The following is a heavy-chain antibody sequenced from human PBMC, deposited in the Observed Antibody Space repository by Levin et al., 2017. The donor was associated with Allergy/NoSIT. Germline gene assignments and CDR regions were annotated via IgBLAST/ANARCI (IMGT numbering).Heavy chain of an antibody. J-gene: IGHJ4*02. CDR2: IYYSGST. CDR1: GGSISSGGYY. CDR3: AREAQATGSGSHFDY. V-gene: IGHV4-31*03. D-gene: IGHD3-10*01. Sequence: SETLSLTCTVSGGSISSGGYYWSWIRQHPGKGLEWIGYIYYSGSTYYNPSLKSRVTISVDTSKNQFSLKLSSVTAADTAVYYCAREAQATGSGSHFDYWGQGTLVTVSS.